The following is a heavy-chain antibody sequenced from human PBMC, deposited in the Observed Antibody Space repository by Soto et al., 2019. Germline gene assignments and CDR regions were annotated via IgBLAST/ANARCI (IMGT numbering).Heavy chain of an antibody. CDR1: GGSISSYY. V-gene: IGHV4-59*01. CDR2: IYYSGST. J-gene: IGHJ5*02. CDR3: ARPRGGSSGWDNWFDP. D-gene: IGHD6-25*01. Sequence: QVQLQESGPGLVKPSETLSLTCTVSGGSISSYYWSWIRQPPGKGLEWIGYIYYSGSTNYNPSLKSRVTISVDTSKNQFSLKLSSVTAADTAVYYCARPRGGSSGWDNWFDPWGQGTLVTVSS.